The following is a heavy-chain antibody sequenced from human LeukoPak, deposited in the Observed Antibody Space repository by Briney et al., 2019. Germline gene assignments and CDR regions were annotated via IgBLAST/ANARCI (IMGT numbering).Heavy chain of an antibody. CDR2: VNPNSGNT. CDR3: ARGLKYGTNYYMDV. Sequence: ASVKVSCKASGNTFTSDEINGVRQATGQVLEWRVWVNPNSGNTGYAQKFQGRVTMTRNTSISTAYMELSSLRSEDTAVYYCARGLKYGTNYYMDVWGKGTTVTVSS. CDR1: GNTFTSDE. J-gene: IGHJ6*03. D-gene: IGHD1-26*01. V-gene: IGHV1-8*01.